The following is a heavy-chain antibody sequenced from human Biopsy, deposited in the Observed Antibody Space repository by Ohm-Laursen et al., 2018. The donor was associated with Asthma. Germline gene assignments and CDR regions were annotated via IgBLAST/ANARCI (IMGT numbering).Heavy chain of an antibody. D-gene: IGHD2-21*01. CDR3: ARGVFSGGHSYAEYFRH. CDR2: VFYGGAT. CDR1: GDSISSYH. V-gene: IGHV4-59*01. J-gene: IGHJ1*01. Sequence: SQTLSLTCTVSGDSISSYHWSWIRQPPGKGLEWIGYVFYGGATIYNPSLKTRVTISVDTSKDQFFLRPGSVTAADTAVYYCARGVFSGGHSYAEYFRHWGQVALVPVSS.